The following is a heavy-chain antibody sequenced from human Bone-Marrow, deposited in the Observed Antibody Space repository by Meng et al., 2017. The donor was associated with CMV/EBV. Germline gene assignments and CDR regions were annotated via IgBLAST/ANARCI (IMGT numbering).Heavy chain of an antibody. V-gene: IGHV4-38-2*02. D-gene: IGHD1-26*01. CDR1: GYSISSGYY. CDR2: IYHSGST. Sequence: GSLRLSCTVPGYSISSGYYWGWIRQPPGKGLEWIGSIYHSGSTYYNPSLKSRVTISVDTSKNQFALKLSSVTAADTAVYYCARAAPFSGSYWGDYWGQGTLVTVSS. CDR3: ARAAPFSGSYWGDY. J-gene: IGHJ4*02.